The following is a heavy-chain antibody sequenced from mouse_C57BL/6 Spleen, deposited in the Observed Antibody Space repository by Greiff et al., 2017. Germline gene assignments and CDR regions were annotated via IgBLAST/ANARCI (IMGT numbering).Heavy chain of an antibody. D-gene: IGHD2-2*01. CDR2: IWRGGST. V-gene: IGHV2-5*01. CDR1: GFSLTSYG. J-gene: IGHJ3*01. Sequence: VQLQQSGPGLVQPSQSLSITCTVSGFSLTSYGVHWVRQSPGKGLEWLGVIWRGGSTDYNAAFMSRLSITKDNSKSQVFFKMNSLQADDTAIYYGAKASGVTTGGFAYWGQGTLVTVSA. CDR3: AKASGVTTGGFAY.